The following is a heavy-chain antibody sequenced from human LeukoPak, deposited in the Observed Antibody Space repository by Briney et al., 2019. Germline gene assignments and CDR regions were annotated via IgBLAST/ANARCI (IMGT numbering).Heavy chain of an antibody. CDR1: GGSISSSSYY. J-gene: IGHJ3*02. D-gene: IGHD6-6*01. CDR3: ASGTQLRGFDI. V-gene: IGHV4-39*01. CDR2: IYYGGST. Sequence: PSETLSLTCIVSGGSISSSSYYWGWIRQPPGKGLEWIGSIYYGGSTYYNPSLKSRVTISVDTSKNQFSLKLSSVTAADTTVYYCASGTQLRGFDIWGQGTMVTVSS.